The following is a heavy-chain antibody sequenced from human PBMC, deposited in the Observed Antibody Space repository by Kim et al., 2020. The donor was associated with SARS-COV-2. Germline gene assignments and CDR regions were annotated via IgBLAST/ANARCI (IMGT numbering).Heavy chain of an antibody. V-gene: IGHV1-46*01. Sequence: ASVKVSCKASGYTFTRYYIHWVRQAPGQGLEWMGVIHPSGPTTVYAQKFQDRVIMTSDTSTRIVYMELRSLTSDDTAGYYCARDEGTAADFHNWGQGTQVTVSS. CDR1: GYTFTRYY. J-gene: IGHJ1*01. D-gene: IGHD3-10*01. CDR3: ARDEGTAADFHN. CDR2: IHPSGPTT.